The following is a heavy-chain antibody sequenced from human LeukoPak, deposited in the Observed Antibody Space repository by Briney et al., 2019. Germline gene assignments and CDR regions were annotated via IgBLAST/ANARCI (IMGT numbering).Heavy chain of an antibody. CDR1: GFTFSTYA. D-gene: IGHD2-15*01. V-gene: IGHV3-7*01. J-gene: IGHJ4*02. CDR2: IEPHGSFK. CDR3: ARDRGGS. Sequence: GGSLRLSCAASGFTFSTYAIHWVRQAPDKGLEWVANIEPHGSFKDYVDSVKGRFTISRDDAKNSLYLQMNGLRAEDTGVYYCARDRGGSWGQGTLVTVSS.